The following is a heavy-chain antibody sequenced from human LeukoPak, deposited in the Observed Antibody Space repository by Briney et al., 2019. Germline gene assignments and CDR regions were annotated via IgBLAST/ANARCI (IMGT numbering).Heavy chain of an antibody. J-gene: IGHJ3*02. Sequence: GGSLRLSCAASGFTFSSFSMNWVRQAPGKGLEWVSYISSSSSSIYYADSVKGRFTISRDNAKNLLYLQMNSLRAEDTAVYYCARSTVTTARAFDIWGQGTMVTVSS. V-gene: IGHV3-48*01. CDR3: ARSTVTTARAFDI. D-gene: IGHD4-17*01. CDR2: ISSSSSSI. CDR1: GFTFSSFS.